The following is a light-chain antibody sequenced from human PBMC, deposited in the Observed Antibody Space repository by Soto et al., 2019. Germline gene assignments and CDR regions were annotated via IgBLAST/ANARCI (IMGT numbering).Light chain of an antibody. CDR3: QQYGSSPWT. CDR2: DAS. J-gene: IGKJ1*01. CDR1: QTIRCNY. V-gene: IGKV3-20*01. Sequence: ETVLTQSPGTLSLSPGERATLSCRASQTIRCNYLAWYRQTPGQAPRLLIYDASNRATGIADRFSGSGSGTDFTLIISRLEPEDFALYYCQQYGSSPWTFGQGTKVEIK.